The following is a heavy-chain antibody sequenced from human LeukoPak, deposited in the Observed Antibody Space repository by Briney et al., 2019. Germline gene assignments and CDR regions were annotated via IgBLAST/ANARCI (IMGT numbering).Heavy chain of an antibody. Sequence: GASVKVSCKASGYTFTSYGISWVRQAPGQGLEWMGWISAYNGNTNYAQKLQGRVTMTTDTSTSTAYMELRSLRSDDTAVYYCTRTAVAGTWDGFGYWGQGTLVTVSS. D-gene: IGHD6-19*01. CDR2: ISAYNGNT. J-gene: IGHJ4*02. V-gene: IGHV1-18*04. CDR3: TRTAVAGTWDGFGY. CDR1: GYTFTSYG.